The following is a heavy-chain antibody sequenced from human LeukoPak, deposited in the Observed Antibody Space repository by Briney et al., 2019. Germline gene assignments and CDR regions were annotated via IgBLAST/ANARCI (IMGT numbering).Heavy chain of an antibody. J-gene: IGHJ6*02. V-gene: IGHV1-18*01. D-gene: IGHD4-11*01. CDR3: ARVKDSSWSNYYGMDV. Sequence: ASVKVSCKASGYTFSDYGISWVRQAPGQGLEWMGRISAFNGNTIYAQKFQGRLTVTTDTSTSTAYMDLRSLRSDDTAVYYCARVKDSSWSNYYGMDVWGQGTTVTVSS. CDR1: GYTFSDYG. CDR2: ISAFNGNT.